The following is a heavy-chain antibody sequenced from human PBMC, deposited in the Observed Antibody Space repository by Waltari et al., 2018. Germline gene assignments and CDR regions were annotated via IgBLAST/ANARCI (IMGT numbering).Heavy chain of an antibody. J-gene: IGHJ4*01. CDR3: AREDIVATKVFDD. V-gene: IGHV1-2*02. CDR2: INCNTGDR. CDR1: GYNLTAYY. Sequence: QVQLVQSGAEVKKPGASVTVSCQTSGYNLTAYYMHWVRKAPGQGLEWMGWINCNTGDRDYAQKFRGRVTMTRETSLTTVYMEMNRLTSDDTAVYYCAREDIVATKVFDDWGHGTLVTVSS. D-gene: IGHD5-12*01.